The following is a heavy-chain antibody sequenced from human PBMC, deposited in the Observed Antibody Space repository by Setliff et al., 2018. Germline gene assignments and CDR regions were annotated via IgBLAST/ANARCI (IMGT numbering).Heavy chain of an antibody. D-gene: IGHD2-8*01. Sequence: ASVKVSCKASGYTLINYGISWVRQAPGQGLEWMGWIGVYTGKTYYADKFQGRVTMTTDSSTDTAYLELRSLKSDDTAVYYCSRLVRYCTTTTCQRLSGGEYWGQGTLVTVSS. V-gene: IGHV1-18*01. CDR1: GYTLINYG. J-gene: IGHJ4*02. CDR3: SRLVRYCTTTTCQRLSGGEY. CDR2: IGVYTGKT.